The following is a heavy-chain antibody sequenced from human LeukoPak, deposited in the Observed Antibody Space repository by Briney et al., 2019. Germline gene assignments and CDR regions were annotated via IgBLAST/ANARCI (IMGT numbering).Heavy chain of an antibody. D-gene: IGHD3-10*01. Sequence: AGGSLRLSCAASGFTFPNAWIDWVRQAPGKGLEWVGRIKNYNHRRTAEYAAPVKGRFTISRDDSRSTLFLQMDSLRPEDTAVYYCARGTYYSGSGPGNGFDPWGHGTLVTVSS. CDR3: ARGTYYSGSGPGNGFDP. V-gene: IGHV3-15*01. J-gene: IGHJ5*02. CDR1: GFTFPNAW. CDR2: IKNYNHRRTA.